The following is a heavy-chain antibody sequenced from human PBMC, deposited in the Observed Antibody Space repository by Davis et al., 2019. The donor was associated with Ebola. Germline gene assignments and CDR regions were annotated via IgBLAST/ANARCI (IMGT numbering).Heavy chain of an antibody. Sequence: PSETLSLTCSVSGGSISNYYWSWIRQPADKGLEWIGRIYASGSTNYNPSLRSRVTMSVDTSINQFSLRLSSVTAADTAVYFCARGPPYFCMGGRCYSYYFGSWGQGTLVTVSS. CDR3: ARGPPYFCMGGRCYSYYFGS. CDR1: GGSISNYY. V-gene: IGHV4-4*07. CDR2: IYASGST. J-gene: IGHJ4*02. D-gene: IGHD2-15*01.